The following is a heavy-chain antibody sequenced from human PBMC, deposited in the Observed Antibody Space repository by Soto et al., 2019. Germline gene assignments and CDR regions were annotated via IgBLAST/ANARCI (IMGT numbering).Heavy chain of an antibody. CDR3: ARTSYDDSSGYYNMDG. CDR1: AGSLSSSNW. V-gene: IGHV4-4*02. CDR2: IHHSGST. Sequence: QVQLQESGPGLVKPSGPLSLTCAVSAGSLSSSNWWTWVRQSPGQGLEWIGEIHHSGSTNYNPSLKRRVTMSIDKSKNQFARKLTSVTAADTADYDWARTSYDDSSGYYNMDGWGQGTTVTVSS. D-gene: IGHD3-22*01. J-gene: IGHJ6*02.